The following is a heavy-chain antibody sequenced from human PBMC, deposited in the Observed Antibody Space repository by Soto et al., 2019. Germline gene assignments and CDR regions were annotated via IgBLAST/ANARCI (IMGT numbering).Heavy chain of an antibody. CDR1: GFTFSSYG. CDR3: ARVLAVAGPYYYYYGMDV. Sequence: GGSLRLSCAASGFTFSSYGMHWVRQAPGKGLEWVAVIWYDGSNKYYADSVKGRFTISRDNSKNTLYLQMNSLRAEDTAVYYCARVLAVAGPYYYYYGMDVWGQGTTVTVYS. D-gene: IGHD6-19*01. V-gene: IGHV3-33*01. J-gene: IGHJ6*02. CDR2: IWYDGSNK.